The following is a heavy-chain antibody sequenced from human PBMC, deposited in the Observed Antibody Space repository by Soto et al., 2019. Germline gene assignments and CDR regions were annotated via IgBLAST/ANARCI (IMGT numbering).Heavy chain of an antibody. CDR3: ARTKYSGYDILDY. J-gene: IGHJ4*02. Sequence: QVQLQESGPGLVKPSETLSLTCTVSGGSISSYYWSWIRQPPGKGLEWIGYIYYSGSTNYNPSLKSRVTISVDTSKNQFSLKLSSVTAADTAVYYCARTKYSGYDILDYWGQGALVTVSS. D-gene: IGHD5-12*01. CDR2: IYYSGST. CDR1: GGSISSYY. V-gene: IGHV4-59*08.